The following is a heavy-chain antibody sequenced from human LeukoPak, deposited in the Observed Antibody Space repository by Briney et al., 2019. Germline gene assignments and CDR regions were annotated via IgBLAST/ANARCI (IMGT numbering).Heavy chain of an antibody. CDR1: GYFFTSFY. V-gene: IGHV1-46*01. CDR3: ARDLYYFDY. Sequence: GASVKVSCKASGYFFTSFYIHWVRQAPGQGLEWMGVISPSSGDTNYAQQFQGRLTVTYDTSTSTVYMELRSLRSGDTAVYYCARDLYYFDYWGQGTLVTVSS. J-gene: IGHJ4*02. CDR2: ISPSSGDT.